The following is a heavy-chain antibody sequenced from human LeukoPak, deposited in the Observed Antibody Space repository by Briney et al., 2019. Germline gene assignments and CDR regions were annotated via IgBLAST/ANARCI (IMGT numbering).Heavy chain of an antibody. Sequence: PSETLSLTCAVYGGSFSGYYWSWIRQPPGKGLEWIGEINHSGSTNYNPSLKSRVTISVDTSKNQFSLTLSSVTAADPAVFYWWGTITIIVVVTYYYYMDVWGKGTTVTVSS. V-gene: IGHV4-34*01. CDR1: GGSFSGYY. CDR2: INHSGST. CDR3: WGTITIIVVVTYYYYMDV. J-gene: IGHJ6*03. D-gene: IGHD3-3*01.